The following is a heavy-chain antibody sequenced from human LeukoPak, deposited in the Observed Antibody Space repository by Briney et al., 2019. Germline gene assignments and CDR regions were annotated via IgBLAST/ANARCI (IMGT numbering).Heavy chain of an antibody. J-gene: IGHJ5*02. Sequence: GGSLRLSCAASGFTFSDYYMSWVRQAPGKGLEWVSAISGSGGSTYYADSVKGRFTISRDNSKNTLYLQMNSLRAEDTAVYYCAKDLHSGSYPGAWGQGTLVTVSS. D-gene: IGHD1-26*01. CDR1: GFTFSDYY. V-gene: IGHV3-23*01. CDR2: ISGSGGST. CDR3: AKDLHSGSYPGA.